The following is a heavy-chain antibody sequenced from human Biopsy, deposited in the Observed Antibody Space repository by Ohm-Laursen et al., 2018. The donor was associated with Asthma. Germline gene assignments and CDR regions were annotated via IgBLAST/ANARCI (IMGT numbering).Heavy chain of an antibody. CDR3: ASETGHSYGSGSEYYFDY. CDR1: GGTFNYA. V-gene: IGHV1-69*01. CDR2: IIPIFGTT. Sequence: SSVKVSCNASGGTFNYAITWVRQAPGQGLEWMGGIIPIFGTTNYAQKFKGRVTITADESSSTAYMELSSLRSEDTAVYYCASETGHSYGSGSEYYFDYWGLGTLVTVSS. J-gene: IGHJ4*02. D-gene: IGHD3-10*01.